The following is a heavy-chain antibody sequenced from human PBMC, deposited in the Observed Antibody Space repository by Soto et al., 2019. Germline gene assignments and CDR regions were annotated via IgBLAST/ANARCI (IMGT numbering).Heavy chain of an antibody. J-gene: IGHJ4*02. CDR1: RGTFRTES. V-gene: IGHV1-69*01. CDR2: IIPALGTT. CDR3: ARGTISHVTRYYFDY. D-gene: IGHD5-12*01. Sequence: QVQLVQSGAEVKKPGSSVKVSGEASRGTFRTESFNWVRQAPGQGLEWMGGIIPALGTTDYAPRSRRRVTITADESTSTGNMEVGSLPYDHTAVYYLARGTISHVTRYYFDYWGEGTLVTVSS.